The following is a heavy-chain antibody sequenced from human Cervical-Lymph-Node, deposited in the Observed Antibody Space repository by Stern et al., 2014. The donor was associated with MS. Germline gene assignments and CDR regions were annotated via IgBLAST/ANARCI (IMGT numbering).Heavy chain of an antibody. CDR1: GKTFNSLA. J-gene: IGHJ2*01. V-gene: IGHV1-18*01. Sequence: MQLVESGAEVKKPGASGRASGKAPGKTFNSLATTWGRQAPGQGLGWLGGINTYNGDTNYAQNFLGRVTMTTDTSTTTGYMELRRLRPDDTAVYYCARDTAQLASWYFDLWGRGTLVTVSS. D-gene: IGHD6-6*01. CDR2: INTYNGDT. CDR3: ARDTAQLASWYFDL.